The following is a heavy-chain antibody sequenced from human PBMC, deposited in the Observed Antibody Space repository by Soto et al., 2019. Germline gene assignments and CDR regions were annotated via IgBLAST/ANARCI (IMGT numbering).Heavy chain of an antibody. CDR1: GFTFSSYG. Sequence: PGGSLRLSCAASGFTFSSYGMHWVRQAPGKGLEWVAVISYDGSNKYYADSVKGRFTISRDNSKNTLYLQMNSLRAEDTAVYYCAKEGDGPSYYYGMDVWGQGTTVTVSS. D-gene: IGHD2-8*01. CDR2: ISYDGSNK. J-gene: IGHJ6*02. V-gene: IGHV3-30*18. CDR3: AKEGDGPSYYYGMDV.